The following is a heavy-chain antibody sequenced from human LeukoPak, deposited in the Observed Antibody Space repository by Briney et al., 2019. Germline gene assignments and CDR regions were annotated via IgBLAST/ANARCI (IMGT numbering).Heavy chain of an antibody. CDR3: ARDKRGDYSMDY. V-gene: IGHV3-30-3*01. CDR2: ISSDGSKK. CDR1: GFTLSSYG. Sequence: GGALRLSCAASGFTLSSYGIHWARQAPGKGLEWVALISSDGSKKYYADSVKGRFTISRDNSRYTLYLQMNSLRPEDTAVYYCARDKRGDYSMDYWGQGTLVTV. D-gene: IGHD4-11*01. J-gene: IGHJ4*02.